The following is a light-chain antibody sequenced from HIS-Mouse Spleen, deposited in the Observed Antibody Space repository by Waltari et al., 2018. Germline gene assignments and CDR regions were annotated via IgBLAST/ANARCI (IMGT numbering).Light chain of an antibody. J-gene: IGKJ4*01. CDR1: RSVSSY. CDR2: EAS. CDR3: QQRSNWPPLT. V-gene: IGKV3-11*01. Sequence: EIVLTQSPATLSLSPGERATLSCRASRSVSSYLAWYQQKPGQAPRLLIYEASNRATGIPARFSGSGSGTDFTLTISSLEPEDFAVYYCQQRSNWPPLTFGGGTKVEIK.